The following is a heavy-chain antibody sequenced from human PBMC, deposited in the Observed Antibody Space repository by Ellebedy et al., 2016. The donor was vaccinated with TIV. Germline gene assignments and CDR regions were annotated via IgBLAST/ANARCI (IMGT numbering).Heavy chain of an antibody. CDR1: GFTFNNYA. V-gene: IGHV3-23*01. CDR3: AKDARYFDLLLPQLGD. Sequence: PGGSLRLSCATSGFTFNNYAMSWVRQAPGKGLEWLSTINGRGSSTYYADSVKGRISISRDNSQNSVYLNMISLRADDTAIYYCAKDARYFDLLLPQLGDWGQGVLVTVSS. J-gene: IGHJ4*02. D-gene: IGHD3-9*01. CDR2: INGRGSST.